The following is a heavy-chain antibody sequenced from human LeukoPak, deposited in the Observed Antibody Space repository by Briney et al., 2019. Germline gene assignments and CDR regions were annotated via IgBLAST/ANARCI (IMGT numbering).Heavy chain of an antibody. Sequence: GGSLRLSCAASGFTFANHDMSWVRQAPGKGLEWVSSISSSSSYIYYVDSVKGRFTISRDNAKNSLYLQMNSLRAEDTAVYYCARGMVGATEGYWGQGTLVTVSS. CDR3: ARGMVGATEGY. V-gene: IGHV3-21*01. D-gene: IGHD1-26*01. CDR1: GFTFANHD. CDR2: ISSSSSYI. J-gene: IGHJ4*02.